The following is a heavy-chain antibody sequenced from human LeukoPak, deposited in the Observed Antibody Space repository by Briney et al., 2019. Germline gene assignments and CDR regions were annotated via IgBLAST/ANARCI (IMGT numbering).Heavy chain of an antibody. CDR3: ARISQSSGGFYY. J-gene: IGHJ4*02. CDR2: ISYRGST. CDR1: GGSISSGGYY. Sequence: PSETLSLSCTVSGGSISSGGYYWSWIPPHPGNGLEWIGFISYRGSTYYNPSLKSRVSMSVDTSRSQYSLRLSSVTDDDTAVYYCARISQSSGGFYYWGQGTLVTVSS. V-gene: IGHV4-31*03. D-gene: IGHD2-15*01.